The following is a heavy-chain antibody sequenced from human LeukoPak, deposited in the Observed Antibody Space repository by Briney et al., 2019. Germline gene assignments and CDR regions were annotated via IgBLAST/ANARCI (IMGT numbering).Heavy chain of an antibody. Sequence: SETLSLSCAVSGGSISGYYWSWIRQHAGKGLEWIGRIYSSGSTNYNPSLESRVTVSVDTSKKQFSLSLSSVTAADTAVYYCAREVSGDRRFDPWGQGTLVTVSS. CDR3: AREVSGDRRFDP. D-gene: IGHD5/OR15-5a*01. CDR1: GGSISGYY. J-gene: IGHJ5*02. V-gene: IGHV4-4*07. CDR2: IYSSGST.